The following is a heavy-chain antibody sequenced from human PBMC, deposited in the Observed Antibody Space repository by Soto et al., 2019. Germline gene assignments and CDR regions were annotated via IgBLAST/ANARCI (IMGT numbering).Heavy chain of an antibody. Sequence: QVQLQESGPGLVKPSETLSLTCTVSGGSINNYYWSWIRQPPGKGLEWVGYIYYSGSTNYNPSLKSRLTISVDTSKNHFSLYLSSVTAADPAVYYCARHLALFGESGNRYYYALDVWGQGTTVTVSS. D-gene: IGHD3-10*01. V-gene: IGHV4-59*08. CDR2: IYYSGST. CDR3: ARHLALFGESGNRYYYALDV. J-gene: IGHJ6*02. CDR1: GGSINNYY.